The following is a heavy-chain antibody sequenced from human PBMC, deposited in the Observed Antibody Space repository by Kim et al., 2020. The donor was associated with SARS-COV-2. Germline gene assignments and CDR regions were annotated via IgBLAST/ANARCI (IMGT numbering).Heavy chain of an antibody. J-gene: IGHJ4*02. CDR2: TYFRSNWYS. V-gene: IGHV6-1*01. Sequence: SQTLSLTCAISGDSVSSNNAAWNWIRQSPSRGLEWLGRTYFRSNWYSDYAVSVKRRITINPDTSKNPFSLQLNSVTPEDTAVYFCARDQGALNSWGQGTLVTVSS. CDR3: ARDQGALNS. D-gene: IGHD1-26*01. CDR1: GDSVSSNNAA.